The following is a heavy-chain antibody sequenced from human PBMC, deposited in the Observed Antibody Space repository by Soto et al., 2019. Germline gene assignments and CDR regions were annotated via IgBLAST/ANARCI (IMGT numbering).Heavy chain of an antibody. V-gene: IGHV3-9*01. CDR3: LNALSTSWPNGFDP. D-gene: IGHD2-2*01. Sequence: EVQLVESGGGLVQPGGSLRLSCEASGFTFDEYAMHWVRQAPGKGLEWVAGITWNSANVGYAESVKGRFTISRDNAKQSLYLHMDSLRVDDTAFYHCLNALSTSWPNGFDPWGQGILVTVSS. CDR2: ITWNSANV. J-gene: IGHJ5*01. CDR1: GFTFDEYA.